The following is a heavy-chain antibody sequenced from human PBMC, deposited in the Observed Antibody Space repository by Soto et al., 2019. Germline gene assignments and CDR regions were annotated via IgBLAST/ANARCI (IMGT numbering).Heavy chain of an antibody. J-gene: IGHJ4*02. Sequence: ASVKVSCKASGYTFTASGIIWVRQAPGQGLEWMGWTSIYNGHTEYSPKFLGRVVMTTDTSADTAYLELRSLRPDDAALYYCARWDDYGASDQYHFDHWGQGTLVTVSS. D-gene: IGHD4-17*01. CDR2: TSIYNGHT. V-gene: IGHV1-18*01. CDR1: GYTFTASG. CDR3: ARWDDYGASDQYHFDH.